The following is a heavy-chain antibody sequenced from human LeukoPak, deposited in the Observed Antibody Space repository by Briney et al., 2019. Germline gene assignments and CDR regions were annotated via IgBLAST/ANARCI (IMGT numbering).Heavy chain of an antibody. V-gene: IGHV3-48*03. CDR3: ARGAYYYDSSGYYGAFDI. CDR1: GFTFSSYE. D-gene: IGHD3-22*01. CDR2: ISSSGSII. Sequence: GGSLRLSCAASGFTFSSYEMNWVRQAPGKGLEWVSYISSSGSIIYYADSVKGRFTISRGSAKNSLYLQMNSLRAEDTAVYYCARGAYYYDSSGYYGAFDIWGQGTMVTVSS. J-gene: IGHJ3*02.